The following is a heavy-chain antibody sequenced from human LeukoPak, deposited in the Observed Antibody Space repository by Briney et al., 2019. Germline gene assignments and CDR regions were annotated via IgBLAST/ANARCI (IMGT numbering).Heavy chain of an antibody. J-gene: IGHJ6*02. CDR2: IYYSGST. CDR1: GGSINTSSYY. V-gene: IGHV4-39*07. D-gene: IGHD4-23*01. Sequence: SETLSLTCTVSGGSINTSSYYWGWIRQSPGKGLEWIGSIYYSGSTYYNPSLKSRVTISVDTSKNQFSLKLSSVTAADTAVYYCARGGGGPYYYYGMDVWGQGTTVTVSS. CDR3: ARGGGGPYYYYGMDV.